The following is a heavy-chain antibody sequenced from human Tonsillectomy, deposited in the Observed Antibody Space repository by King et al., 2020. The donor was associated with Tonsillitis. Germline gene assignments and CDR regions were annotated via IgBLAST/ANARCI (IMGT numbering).Heavy chain of an antibody. CDR1: GGSISSGGYS. CDR3: ARDVEAYCSGGSCYYNGMDV. CDR2: IYYSGDT. D-gene: IGHD2-15*01. V-gene: IGHV4-30-4*07. Sequence: QLQESGPGLVNPSRTLSLTCAVSGGSISSGGYSWSWIRQPPGKGLEWIGYIYYSGDTYYNPSLKHRVTISVDTSKNQFSLKVSSVTAADTAVYYCARDVEAYCSGGSCYYNGMDVWGQGTTVTVSS. J-gene: IGHJ6*02.